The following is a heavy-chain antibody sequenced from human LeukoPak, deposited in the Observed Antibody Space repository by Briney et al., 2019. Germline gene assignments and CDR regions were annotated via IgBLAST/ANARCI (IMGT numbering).Heavy chain of an antibody. Sequence: PSETLSLTCTVSGGSISSSSYYWGWIRQPPGKGLEWIGSIYYSGSTYYNPSLKSRVTISVDTSKNQFSLKLSSVTVADTAVYYCARHARYSSTDLWGQGTLVTVSS. CDR1: GGSISSSSYY. D-gene: IGHD6-19*01. V-gene: IGHV4-39*01. CDR3: ARHARYSSTDL. CDR2: IYYSGST. J-gene: IGHJ5*02.